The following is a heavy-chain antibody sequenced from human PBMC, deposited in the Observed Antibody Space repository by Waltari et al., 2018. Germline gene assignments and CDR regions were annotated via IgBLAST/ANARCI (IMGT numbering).Heavy chain of an antibody. CDR3: ARGVRTMVRGADFDY. Sequence: QVQLVQSGAEVKKPGASVKVSCKASGYTFTSYAMHWVRQAPGQRLEGMGWINAGNGNTKYSQKFQGRVTITRDTSASTAYMELSSLRSEDTAVYYCARGVRTMVRGADFDYWGQGTLVTVSS. CDR2: INAGNGNT. J-gene: IGHJ4*02. CDR1: GYTFTSYA. V-gene: IGHV1-3*01. D-gene: IGHD3-10*01.